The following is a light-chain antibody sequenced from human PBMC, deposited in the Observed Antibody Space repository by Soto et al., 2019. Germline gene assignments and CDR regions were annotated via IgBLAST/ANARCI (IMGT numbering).Light chain of an antibody. CDR1: SSDVGGYNY. CDR3: SSYTNSSTLV. Sequence: VLTQPASVSGSPGQSITISCTGTSSDVGGYNYVSWYQQHPGKAPKLMIYEVSNRPSGVSNRFSGSKSGNTASLTISGLQAEDEADYYCSSYTNSSTLVFGTGTKVTVL. V-gene: IGLV2-14*01. CDR2: EVS. J-gene: IGLJ1*01.